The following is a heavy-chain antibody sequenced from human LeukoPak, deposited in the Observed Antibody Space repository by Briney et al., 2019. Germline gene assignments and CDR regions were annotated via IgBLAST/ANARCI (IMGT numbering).Heavy chain of an antibody. V-gene: IGHV4-39*01. CDR1: DGSISSNSYY. Sequence: KSSETLSLTCTVSDGSISSNSYYWGCIRQPPGKGLEWIVSISYSGRTYYNPSLESRVTISVDASKNQFSLELNSVTAADTAVYYCARDQQYHRPAGWFDPWGQGTLVTVSS. D-gene: IGHD1-14*01. J-gene: IGHJ5*02. CDR2: ISYSGRT. CDR3: ARDQQYHRPAGWFDP.